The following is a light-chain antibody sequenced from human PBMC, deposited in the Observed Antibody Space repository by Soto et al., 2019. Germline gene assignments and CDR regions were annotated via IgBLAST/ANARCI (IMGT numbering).Light chain of an antibody. CDR2: AAS. Sequence: DVEITQSPSSLSASVGDRVTITCRASQSISSYLNWYQQKPGKAPKLLIYAASSWQSGVPSRFSGSGSGTDFTLTISNLQPEDFATYYCQQSYSTPPWTFGQGTKVDIK. CDR3: QQSYSTPPWT. J-gene: IGKJ1*01. CDR1: QSISSY. V-gene: IGKV1-39*01.